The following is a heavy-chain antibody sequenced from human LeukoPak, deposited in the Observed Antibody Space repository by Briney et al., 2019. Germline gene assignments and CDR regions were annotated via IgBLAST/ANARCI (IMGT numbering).Heavy chain of an antibody. J-gene: IGHJ4*02. Sequence: TSETLSLTCTVSGGSISSYYWSWIRQPPGKGLEWIGYIYYSGSTNYNPSLKSRVTISVDTSKNQFSLKLSSVTAADTAVYYCARHYSGWYLEYWGQGTLVTVSS. D-gene: IGHD6-19*01. V-gene: IGHV4-59*08. CDR3: ARHYSGWYLEY. CDR2: IYYSGST. CDR1: GGSISSYY.